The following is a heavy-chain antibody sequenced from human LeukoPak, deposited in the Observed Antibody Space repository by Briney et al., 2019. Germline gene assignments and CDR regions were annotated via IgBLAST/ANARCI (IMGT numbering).Heavy chain of an antibody. D-gene: IGHD4-17*01. J-gene: IGHJ4*02. CDR3: ARSPTVVTPFDY. V-gene: IGHV1-69*04. Sequence: SVKVSCKASGGTFISYAISWVRQAPGQGLEWMGRIIPILGIANYAQKFQGRVTITADKSTSTAYMELSSLRSEDTAVYYCARSPTVVTPFDYWGQGTLVTVPS. CDR1: GGTFISYA. CDR2: IIPILGIA.